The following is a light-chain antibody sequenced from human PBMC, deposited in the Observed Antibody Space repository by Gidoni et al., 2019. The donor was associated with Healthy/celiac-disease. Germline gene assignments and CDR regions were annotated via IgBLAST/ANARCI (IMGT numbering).Light chain of an antibody. V-gene: IGKV3-20*01. CDR1: QSVSSSY. CDR3: QQYGSSLLT. CDR2: GAS. Sequence: EIVLTQSPGTLSLSPGERATLSCRASQSVSSSYLAWYQQKPGQAPRLLIYGASSRATGIPDRFSGSGSGTDFTLTSSRLEPEDFAVYYCQQYGSSLLTFGGGTKVEIK. J-gene: IGKJ4*01.